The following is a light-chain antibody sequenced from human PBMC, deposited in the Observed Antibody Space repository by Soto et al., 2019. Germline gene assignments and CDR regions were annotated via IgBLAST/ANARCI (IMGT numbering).Light chain of an antibody. CDR2: GAS. Sequence: DIPMTQSPSSLSASVGDRVTITCRASQTITTYLNWYQQKPGKAPQLLIYGASSLQSGVPSRFTGSGTGTDFNLTISRQQPEDFATYHCQQSHSTPWTFGKGTKVEIK. CDR1: QTITTY. CDR3: QQSHSTPWT. J-gene: IGKJ1*01. V-gene: IGKV1-39*01.